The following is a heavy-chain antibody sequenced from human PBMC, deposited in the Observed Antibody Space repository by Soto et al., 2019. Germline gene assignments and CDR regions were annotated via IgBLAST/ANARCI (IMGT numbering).Heavy chain of an antibody. D-gene: IGHD2-15*01. CDR2: INPNSGGT. Sequence: QVQLVQSGAEVKKPGASVKVSFKASGYTFTGYYMHWVRQAPGQGLEWMGWINPNSGGTNYAQKFQGWVTMTRDTSISTAYMELSRLRSDDTAVYYCARGGDIVVVVAASPDYYYYYGMDVWGQGTTVTVSS. CDR1: GYTFTGYY. J-gene: IGHJ6*02. CDR3: ARGGDIVVVVAASPDYYYYYGMDV. V-gene: IGHV1-2*04.